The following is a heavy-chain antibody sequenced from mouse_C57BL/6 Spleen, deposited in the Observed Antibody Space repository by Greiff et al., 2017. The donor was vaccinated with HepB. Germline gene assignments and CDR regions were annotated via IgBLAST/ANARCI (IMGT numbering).Heavy chain of an antibody. V-gene: IGHV1-54*01. J-gene: IGHJ3*01. D-gene: IGHD2-3*01. CDR1: GYAFTNYL. CDR2: INPGSGGT. Sequence: VQLVESGAELVRPGTSVTVSCKASGYAFTNYLIEWVKQRPGQGLEWIGVINPGSGGTNYNEKFKGKATLTADKSSSTAYMQLSSLTSEDSAVYFCAREDGYSFAYWGQGTLVTVSA. CDR3: AREDGYSFAY.